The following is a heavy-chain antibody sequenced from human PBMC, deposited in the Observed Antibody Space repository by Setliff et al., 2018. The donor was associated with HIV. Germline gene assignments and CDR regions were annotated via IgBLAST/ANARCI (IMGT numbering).Heavy chain of an antibody. CDR1: GYTLTEFS. Sequence: SVKVSCKVSGYTLTEFSMHWVRQTPTKGLEWMGGIIPMFGTTNYAQKFQGRVTITADESTSTVYMELTSLRFEDTAVYYCARVGEMATIGYSYYYMDVWGKGTTVTV. J-gene: IGHJ6*03. CDR2: IIPMFGTT. V-gene: IGHV1-69*13. D-gene: IGHD5-12*01. CDR3: ARVGEMATIGYSYYYMDV.